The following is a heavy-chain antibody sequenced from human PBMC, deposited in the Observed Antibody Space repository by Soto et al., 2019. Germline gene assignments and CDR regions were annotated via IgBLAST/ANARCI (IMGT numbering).Heavy chain of an antibody. CDR2: ISYDGSNK. Sequence: QVQLVESGGGVVQPGRSLRLSCAASGFTFSSYGMHWVRQAPGKGLEWVAVISYDGSNKYYADSVKGRFTISRDNSKNTLYLPMNRLRAEDTAVYYCAKPPGLGSSYYFYYWGKGTLVTVSS. J-gene: IGHJ4*02. CDR3: AKPPGLGSSYYFYY. V-gene: IGHV3-30*18. D-gene: IGHD6-6*01. CDR1: GFTFSSYG.